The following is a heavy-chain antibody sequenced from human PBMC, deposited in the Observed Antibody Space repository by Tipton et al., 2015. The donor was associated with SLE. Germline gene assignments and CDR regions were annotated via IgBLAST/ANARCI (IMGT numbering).Heavy chain of an antibody. V-gene: IGHV3-21*01. CDR2: ISSVGSYM. D-gene: IGHD3-3*01. J-gene: IGHJ4*02. Sequence: SLRLSCAASGFTFSSYSMNWVRQAPGKGLEWVSSISSVGSYMYYVDSLKGRFTISRDNAKNSLYLQMNSLRAEDTAVYYCAREDFGVVMAWYLDYWGQGTLVTVSS. CDR3: AREDFGVVMAWYLDY. CDR1: GFTFSSYS.